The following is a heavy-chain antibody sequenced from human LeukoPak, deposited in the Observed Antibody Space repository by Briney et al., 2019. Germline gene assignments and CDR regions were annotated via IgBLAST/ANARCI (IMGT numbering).Heavy chain of an antibody. D-gene: IGHD3-22*01. J-gene: IGHJ3*02. CDR1: GFTFSSYG. CDR3: AKSPYYDSSGDAFEI. V-gene: IGHV3-30*18. CDR2: ISYDGSNK. Sequence: PGRSLRLSCAASGFTFSSYGMHWVRQAPGKGLEWVAVISYDGSNKYYADSVKGRFTISRDNSKNTLYLQMNSLRADDTAVYFCAKSPYYDSSGDAFEIWGPGTLVAVSS.